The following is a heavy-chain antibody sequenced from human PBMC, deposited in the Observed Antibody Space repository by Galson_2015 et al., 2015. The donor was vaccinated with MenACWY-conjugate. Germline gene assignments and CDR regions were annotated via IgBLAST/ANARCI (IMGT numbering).Heavy chain of an antibody. CDR1: GVTFSSYW. CDR2: IIDDGGSEK. CDR3: ARESGAASNGNYFDI. Sequence: SLRLSCAASGVTFSSYWLSWGRQASGGGLEWWANIIDDGGSEKYYVDSVKGRYSITRDNAKKSLYMQMSSLRAEDTAVYFCARESGAASNGNYFDIWGLGTMLTVSS. J-gene: IGHJ3*02. D-gene: IGHD6-25*01. V-gene: IGHV3-7*01.